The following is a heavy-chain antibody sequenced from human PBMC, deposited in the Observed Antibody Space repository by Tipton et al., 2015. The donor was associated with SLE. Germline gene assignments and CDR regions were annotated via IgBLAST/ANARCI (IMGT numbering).Heavy chain of an antibody. Sequence: TLSLICTVSGGSISGYYWSWIRQPPGKGLEWIGYIYYSGSTNYNPSLKSRVTISVDTSKNQFSLKLSSVTTADTAVYYCARVVRYFDWPYAFDIWGQGTMVTVSS. CDR3: ARVVRYFDWPYAFDI. D-gene: IGHD3-9*01. V-gene: IGHV4-59*01. J-gene: IGHJ3*02. CDR2: IYYSGST. CDR1: GGSISGYY.